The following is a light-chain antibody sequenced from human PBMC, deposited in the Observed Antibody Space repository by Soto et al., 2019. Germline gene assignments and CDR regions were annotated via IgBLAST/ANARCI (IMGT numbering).Light chain of an antibody. J-gene: IGKJ5*01. CDR3: QQYGSSHT. Sequence: EIVLTQSPATLSLSPGERATLPCRASQSVSSYLAWYQQKPGQAPRLLIYDASNRATGIPARFSGSGAGAYFNLTISRLEPADFGVYYCQQYGSSHTFGQGTRLEIK. V-gene: IGKV3-11*01. CDR1: QSVSSY. CDR2: DAS.